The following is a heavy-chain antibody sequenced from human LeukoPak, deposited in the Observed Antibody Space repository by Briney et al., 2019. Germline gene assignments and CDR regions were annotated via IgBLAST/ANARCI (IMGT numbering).Heavy chain of an antibody. Sequence: PGGSLRLSCAASGFTFDDYAMHWVRQAPGKGLEWVSGISWNSGSIGYADSVKGRFTISRDNAKNSLYLQMNSLRAEDTAVYYCARGFGDTAMASGYWGQGTLVTVSS. CDR1: GFTFDDYA. V-gene: IGHV3-9*01. D-gene: IGHD5-18*01. CDR3: ARGFGDTAMASGY. J-gene: IGHJ4*02. CDR2: ISWNSGSI.